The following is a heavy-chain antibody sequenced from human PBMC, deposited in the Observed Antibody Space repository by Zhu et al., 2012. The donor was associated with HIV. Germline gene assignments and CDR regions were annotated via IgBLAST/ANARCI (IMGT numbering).Heavy chain of an antibody. CDR3: ARTVGAAASFYNYYMDV. J-gene: IGHJ6*03. V-gene: IGHV4-61*01. CDR1: GGSVSSGTYY. CDR2: IYHSGST. D-gene: IGHD6-13*01. Sequence: QVQLQESGPGLVKPSETLSLTCTVSGGSVSSGTYYWSWIRQPPGKRLEWIGFIYHSGSTNYNPSLKSRVALSVDTSKNQFSLKVTSVTAADTAIYYCARTVGAAASFYNYYMDVWGKGPRPPSL.